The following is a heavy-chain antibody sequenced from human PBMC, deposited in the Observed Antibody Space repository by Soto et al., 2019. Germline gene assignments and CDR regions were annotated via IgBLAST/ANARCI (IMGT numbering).Heavy chain of an antibody. CDR3: ARVPGVVVPAAPFDP. D-gene: IGHD2-2*01. CDR1: GGSFSGYY. V-gene: IGHV4-34*01. J-gene: IGHJ5*02. Sequence: SETLSLTCAVYGGSFSGYYWSWIRQPPGKGLEWIGEINHSGSTNYNPSLKSRVTISVDTSKNQFSLKLSSVTAADTAVYYCARVPGVVVPAAPFDPWGQGTLVTVSS. CDR2: INHSGST.